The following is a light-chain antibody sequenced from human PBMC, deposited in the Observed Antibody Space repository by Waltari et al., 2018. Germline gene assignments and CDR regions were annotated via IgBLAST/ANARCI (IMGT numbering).Light chain of an antibody. V-gene: IGKV3-11*01. CDR2: GAS. J-gene: IGKJ5*01. CDR1: QSVSSY. CDR3: QQRSNWPLIT. Sequence: IVLTQSPATLSLSPGERATRSCRASQSVSSYLAWYQQKPGQAPRLLIYGASNRATGIPARFSGSGSGTDFTLTISSLEPEDFAVYYCQQRSNWPLITFGQGTRLEIK.